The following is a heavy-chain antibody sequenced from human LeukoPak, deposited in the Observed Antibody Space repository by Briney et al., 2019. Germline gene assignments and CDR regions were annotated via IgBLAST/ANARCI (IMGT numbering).Heavy chain of an antibody. D-gene: IGHD1-26*01. CDR3: ARDQAGEWELLSGWWFDP. CDR2: INPSGGFT. CDR1: GYSFSTHW. Sequence: ASVKVSCKASGYSFSTHWMHWVRQAPGQGLEWMGIINPSGGFTSYAQKLQGRVTVTRDMSTSTVYMELSNLRSEDTAVYYCARDQAGEWELLSGWWFDPWGQGTLVTVSS. V-gene: IGHV1-46*01. J-gene: IGHJ5*02.